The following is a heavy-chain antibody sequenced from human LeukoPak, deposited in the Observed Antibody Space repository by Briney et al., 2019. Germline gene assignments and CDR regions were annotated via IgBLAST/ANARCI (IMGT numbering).Heavy chain of an antibody. Sequence: GASVKVSCKASGYTFTGYYMHWVRLAPGQGLEWMGWINPNSGGTNYAQKFQGRVTMTRDTSISTAYMELSRLRSDDTAVYYCARAEHYYDSSGYLFDYWGQGTLVTVSS. D-gene: IGHD3-22*01. CDR3: ARAEHYYDSSGYLFDY. CDR1: GYTFTGYY. CDR2: INPNSGGT. J-gene: IGHJ4*02. V-gene: IGHV1-2*02.